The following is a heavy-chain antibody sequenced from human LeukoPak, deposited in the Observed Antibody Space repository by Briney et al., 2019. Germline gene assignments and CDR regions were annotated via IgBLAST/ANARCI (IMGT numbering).Heavy chain of an antibody. J-gene: IGHJ4*02. Sequence: ASVKVSCKGSGCTLTELSMHWVRQAPGKGLEWMGGFDPEDGETIYAKKFQGRVTMTEDTSTDTAYMELSSLRSEDTAVYYCATDLRDYVWGSYRRFDYWGQGTLVTVSS. V-gene: IGHV1-24*01. CDR1: GCTLTELS. CDR3: ATDLRDYVWGSYRRFDY. D-gene: IGHD3-16*02. CDR2: FDPEDGET.